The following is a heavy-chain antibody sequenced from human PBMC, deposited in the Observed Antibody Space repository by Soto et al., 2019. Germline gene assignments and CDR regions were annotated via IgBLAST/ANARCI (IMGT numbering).Heavy chain of an antibody. CDR3: ARIGLDGLPPPYGMVV. CDR2: IDPSDAYT. D-gene: IGHD3-9*01. V-gene: IGHV5-10-1*01. CDR1: GYSFTSYW. Sequence: AESLKISCKGSGYSFTSYWISWVRQMPGKGLEWMGRIDPSDAYTNYSPSFQGHVTISADKSISTAYLQWSSLKASDTAMYYCARIGLDGLPPPYGMVVRGQGTSVIVSS. J-gene: IGHJ6*02.